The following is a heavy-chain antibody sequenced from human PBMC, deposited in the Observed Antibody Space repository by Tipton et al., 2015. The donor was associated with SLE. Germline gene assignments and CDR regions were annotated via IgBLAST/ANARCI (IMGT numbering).Heavy chain of an antibody. CDR2: IYYSGST. CDR1: GGSISSSSYY. CDR3: VKSVVVVSPRDYYYYMDV. J-gene: IGHJ6*03. Sequence: TLSLTCTVSGGSISSSSYYWGWIRQPPGKGLEWIGSIYYSGSTYYNPSLKSPVTLSIDTSKNQFSLKMRSVTAADTGVYYCVKSVVVVSPRDYYYYMDVWGKGTTVTVSS. V-gene: IGHV4-39*01. D-gene: IGHD2-15*01.